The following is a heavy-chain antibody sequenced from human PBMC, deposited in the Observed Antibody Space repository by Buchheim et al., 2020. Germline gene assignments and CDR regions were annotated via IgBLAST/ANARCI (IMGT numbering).Heavy chain of an antibody. D-gene: IGHD2-15*01. J-gene: IGHJ4*02. V-gene: IGHV3-23*01. CDR1: GFTFSSYA. Sequence: EVQLLESGGGLVQPGGSLRLSCAASGFTFSSYAMSWVRQAPGKGLEWVSAISGSGGSTYYADSVKGRFTISRDNSKNPLYLQMNSLRAEDTAVYYCAKDRRYCSGGSCYYFDYWGQGTL. CDR2: ISGSGGST. CDR3: AKDRRYCSGGSCYYFDY.